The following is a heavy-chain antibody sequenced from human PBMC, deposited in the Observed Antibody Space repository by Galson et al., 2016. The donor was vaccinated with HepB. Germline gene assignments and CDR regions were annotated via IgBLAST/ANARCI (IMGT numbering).Heavy chain of an antibody. CDR3: VKGTSLVRGVPNSYYVTDV. CDR1: GFTFSRFA. D-gene: IGHD3-10*01. Sequence: SLRLSCAASGFTFSRFAMHWVRQAPGKALEFVSTISDSGDTTYYADSVEARFNIPRDNSKNTLYLQVRSLRPEDTAVYYCVKGTSLVRGVPNSYYVTDVWGQGTPVTVSS. V-gene: IGHV3-64D*06. CDR2: ISDSGDTT. J-gene: IGHJ6*01.